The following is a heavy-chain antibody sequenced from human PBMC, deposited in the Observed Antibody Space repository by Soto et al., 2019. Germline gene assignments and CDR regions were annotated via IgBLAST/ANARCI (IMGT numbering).Heavy chain of an antibody. V-gene: IGHV4-59*01. CDR3: ARILGTTLDAFDI. Sequence: SETLSLTCTVSGGSISSYYWSWIRQPPGKGLEWIGYIYYSGSTNYNPSLKSRVTISVDTSKNQFSLKLSSVTAADTAVYYCARILGTTLDAFDIWGQGTMVTVSS. CDR1: GGSISSYY. D-gene: IGHD5-12*01. CDR2: IYYSGST. J-gene: IGHJ3*02.